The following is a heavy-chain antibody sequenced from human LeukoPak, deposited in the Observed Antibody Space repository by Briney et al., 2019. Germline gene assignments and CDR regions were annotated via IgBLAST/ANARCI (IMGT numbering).Heavy chain of an antibody. V-gene: IGHV3-21*01. CDR2: ISSSSSYI. CDR3: ARSELGYNYYYMDV. Sequence: GGSLRLSCAASGFTFGSYSMNWVRQAPGKGLEWVSSISSSSSYIYYADSVKGRFTISRDNAKKSLYLQMNSLRVEDTAVYYCARSELGYNYYYMDVWGKGTTVTISS. CDR1: GFTFGSYS. D-gene: IGHD3-10*01. J-gene: IGHJ6*03.